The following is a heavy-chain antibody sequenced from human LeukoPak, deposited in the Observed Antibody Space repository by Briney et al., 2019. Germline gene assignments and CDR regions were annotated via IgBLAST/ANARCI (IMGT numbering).Heavy chain of an antibody. CDR1: GFTFSSYW. CDR2: IKQDGSEK. CDR3: PRVRGVNYYYMDV. D-gene: IGHD3-10*01. Sequence: PGGSLRLSCAASGFTFSSYWMSWVRQAPGKGLEWVANIKQDGSEKYYVDSVKGRFTISRDNAKNSLYLQMNSLRAEDTAVYYCPRVRGVNYYYMDVWGKGTTVTVSS. V-gene: IGHV3-7*04. J-gene: IGHJ6*03.